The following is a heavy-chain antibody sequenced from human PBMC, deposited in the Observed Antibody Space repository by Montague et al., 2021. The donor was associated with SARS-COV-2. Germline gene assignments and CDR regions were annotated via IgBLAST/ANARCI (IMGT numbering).Heavy chain of an antibody. V-gene: IGHV4-31*03. J-gene: IGHJ3*02. CDR3: ARVDNLVQGVLPAEDAFDI. Sequence: TLSLTCTVSGGSISSGGYYWSWIRQHPGKGLEWIGYIYYSESTYYNPSLKSRVTISVDTSKNQFSLKLSSVTAADTAVYYCARVDNLVQGVLPAEDAFDIWGQGTMVTVSS. CDR2: IYYSEST. CDR1: GGSISSGGYY. D-gene: IGHD3-10*01.